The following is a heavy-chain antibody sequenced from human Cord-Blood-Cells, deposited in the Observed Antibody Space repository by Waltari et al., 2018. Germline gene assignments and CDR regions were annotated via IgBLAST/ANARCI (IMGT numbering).Heavy chain of an antibody. CDR3: TTDRGVGALDAFDI. J-gene: IGHJ3*02. CDR2: IKSKTDGGTT. D-gene: IGHD1-26*01. Sequence: EVQLVESVGGLVKPGGSLRLSCAASGFTFSNAWMSWVRQAPGKGLEWVGRIKSKTDGGTTDYAAPVKGRFTISRDDSKNTLYLQMNSLKTEDTAVYYCTTDRGVGALDAFDIWGQGTMVTVSS. CDR1: GFTFSNAW. V-gene: IGHV3-15*01.